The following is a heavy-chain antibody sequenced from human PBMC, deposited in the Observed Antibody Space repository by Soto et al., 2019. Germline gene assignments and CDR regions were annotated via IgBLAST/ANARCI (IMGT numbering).Heavy chain of an antibody. CDR2: IDHIGST. D-gene: IGHD6-13*01. J-gene: IGHJ1*01. CDR1: GGSLSGYY. CDR3: ARVFPGQSGTVYSKSQRGKYYQH. Sequence: SETLSLTCAVSGGSLSGYYWSWIRQPPGKRLEWIGEIDHIGSTNYNPSLKSRVTISVDTSKNQFSLKLSSVTAADTAVYYCARVFPGQSGTVYSKSQRGKYYQHWGHGTVVTVSS. V-gene: IGHV4-34*01.